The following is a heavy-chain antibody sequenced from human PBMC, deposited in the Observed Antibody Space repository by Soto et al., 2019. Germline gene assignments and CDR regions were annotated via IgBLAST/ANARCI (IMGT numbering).Heavy chain of an antibody. J-gene: IGHJ4*02. Sequence: GGSLRLSCAASGFTFSSYGMHWVRQAPGKGLEWVAVISYDGSNKYYADSVKGRFTISRDNSKNTLYLQMNSLRAEDTAVYYCAKDPPTPLYYDILTGYYDYWGQGTLVTVSS. CDR3: AKDPPTPLYYDILTGYYDY. CDR1: GFTFSSYG. D-gene: IGHD3-9*01. CDR2: ISYDGSNK. V-gene: IGHV3-30*18.